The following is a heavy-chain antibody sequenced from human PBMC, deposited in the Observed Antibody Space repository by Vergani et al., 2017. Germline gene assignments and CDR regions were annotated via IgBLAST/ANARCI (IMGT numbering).Heavy chain of an antibody. D-gene: IGHD2-21*02. V-gene: IGHV3-66*02. Sequence: PASGFTFTNYAMHWVRQAPGKGLEWVSVIYSGGSTYYADSVKGRFTISRDNSKNTLYLQMNSLRAEDTAVYYCARDVYCGGDCYSDYWGQGTLVTVSS. J-gene: IGHJ4*02. CDR2: IYSGGST. CDR3: ARDVYCGGDCYSDY. CDR1: GFTFTNYA.